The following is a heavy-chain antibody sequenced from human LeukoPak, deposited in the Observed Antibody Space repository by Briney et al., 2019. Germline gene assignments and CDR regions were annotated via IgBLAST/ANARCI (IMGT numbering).Heavy chain of an antibody. V-gene: IGHV1-46*01. D-gene: IGHD5-24*01. CDR1: GYTFSTYY. CDR2: IHPTDGST. CDR3: ARDSSRGGYNPYFLDY. Sequence: ASVKVSCKTSGYTFSTYYMHWVRQAPGQGLEWLGIIHPTDGSTSYTQKIQGRVTMTRDTATGTVYLELSSLRSEDTAVYYCARDSSRGGYNPYFLDYWGQGTLVTVSS. J-gene: IGHJ4*02.